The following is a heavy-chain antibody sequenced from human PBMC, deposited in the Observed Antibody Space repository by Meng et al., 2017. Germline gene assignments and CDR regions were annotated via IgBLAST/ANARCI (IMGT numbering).Heavy chain of an antibody. D-gene: IGHD2-8*01. CDR3: AKEPEKSCTNGVCLRRGYFQH. Sequence: GGSLRLSCAASGFTFNNYAMHWVRQAPGKGLEWVAIIYSDGYTTFYADSVKGRFTISRDTSKNTLSLQMNSLRAEDTAVYYCAKEPEKSCTNGVCLRRGYFQHWGQGTLVTVSS. J-gene: IGHJ1*01. CDR1: GFTFNNYA. CDR2: IYSDGYTT. V-gene: IGHV3-33*06.